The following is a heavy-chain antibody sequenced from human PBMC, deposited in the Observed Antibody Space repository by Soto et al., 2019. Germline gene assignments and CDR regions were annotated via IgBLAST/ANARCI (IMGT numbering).Heavy chain of an antibody. CDR1: GGSVSSSSYY. J-gene: IGHJ4*02. CDR3: ARWTVTIRLGELSTGYYFDY. V-gene: IGHV4-61*01. CDR2: IFYSGTT. D-gene: IGHD3-16*02. Sequence: SETLSLTCTVSGGSVSSSSYYWSWIRQPPGKGLEWIGYIFYSGTTNYNPSLKSRLTISVDTSKNQFSLKLTSVTAADTAVYYCARWTVTIRLGELSTGYYFDYWGQGTLVTVSS.